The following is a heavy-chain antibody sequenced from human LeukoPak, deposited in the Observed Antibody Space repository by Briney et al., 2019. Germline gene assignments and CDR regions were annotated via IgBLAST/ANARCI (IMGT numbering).Heavy chain of an antibody. CDR2: FRSKAYGGTT. Sequence: GGSLRLSCTAPEFTFGDNAMSWFRKAPGKGLKGEGFFRSKAYGGTTEYAASVRGRFTISRDDSNNIAYLQMNSLKTEDTAVYYCTRDVAPHYYSFHMDVWGTGTTVTVSS. CDR3: TRDVAPHYYSFHMDV. J-gene: IGHJ6*03. V-gene: IGHV3-49*03. CDR1: EFTFGDNA.